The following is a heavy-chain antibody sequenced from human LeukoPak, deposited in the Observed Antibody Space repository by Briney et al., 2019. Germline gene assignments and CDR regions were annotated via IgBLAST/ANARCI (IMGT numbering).Heavy chain of an antibody. Sequence: SVKVSCKASGGTFSSYAISWVRQAPGQGLEWMGGIIPIFGTANYAQKFQGRVTITADESTSTAYMELSSLRSEDTAVYYCARGFRRSYAFDIWGQGTMVTVSS. CDR2: IIPIFGTA. CDR1: GGTFSSYA. J-gene: IGHJ3*02. CDR3: ARGFRRSYAFDI. V-gene: IGHV1-69*01.